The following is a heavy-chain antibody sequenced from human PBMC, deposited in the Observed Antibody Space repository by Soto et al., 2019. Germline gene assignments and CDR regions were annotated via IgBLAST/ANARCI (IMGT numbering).Heavy chain of an antibody. CDR2: INTSKGNT. V-gene: IGHV1-18*01. J-gene: IGHJ4*02. CDR3: ATRSPAFDY. Sequence: QVQLVQSGPEVKKPGAAVKVSCKTSGYTFTSYGISWVRQAPGQGLEWMGWINTSKGNTNYAQKFQGRVTMTTDTSTSTGYMELRSLGSDDTAVYYCATRSPAFDYWGQGTLVTVSS. CDR1: GYTFTSYG.